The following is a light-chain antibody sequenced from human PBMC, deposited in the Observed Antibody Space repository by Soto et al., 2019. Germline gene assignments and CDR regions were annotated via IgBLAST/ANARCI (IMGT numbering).Light chain of an antibody. CDR1: STDVGGYKF. V-gene: IGLV2-14*01. CDR2: DLS. CDR3: SSYTSTTTVWL. Sequence: QSALTQPASVSGSPGQSITISCTGASTDVGGYKFLSWYQQYPGKAPKLIIYDLSNRPSGVSNRFSGSKSGNAASLTISGLEPEDEAYYYCSSYTSTTTVWLFGGGTKLTVL. J-gene: IGLJ3*02.